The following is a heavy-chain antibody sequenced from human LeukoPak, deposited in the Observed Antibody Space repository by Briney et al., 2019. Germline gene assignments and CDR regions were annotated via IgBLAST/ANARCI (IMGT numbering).Heavy chain of an antibody. D-gene: IGHD3-3*01. Sequence: ASVKVSCKASGYTFTSYGISWVRQAPGQGLEWMGWISAYNGNTNYAQKLQGRVTMTTDTSTSTAHMELRSLRSDDTAVYYCARCRRDYDFWSGYLTFDYWGQGTLVTVSS. CDR2: ISAYNGNT. CDR1: GYTFTSYG. CDR3: ARCRRDYDFWSGYLTFDY. V-gene: IGHV1-18*01. J-gene: IGHJ4*02.